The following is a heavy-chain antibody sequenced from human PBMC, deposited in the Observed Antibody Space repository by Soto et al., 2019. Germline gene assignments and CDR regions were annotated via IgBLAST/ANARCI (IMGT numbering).Heavy chain of an antibody. CDR3: AKEGDDYGDYVGNYYYYGMDV. Sequence: GVSKRVTRTASGRNFIRNARSWVSKKTGKGLEWVSAISGSGGSTYYADSVKGRFTISRDNSKNTLYLQMSSLRAEDTAVYYCAKEGDDYGDYVGNYYYYGMDVWGQGTTVTVSS. CDR1: GRNFIRNA. J-gene: IGHJ6*02. CDR2: ISGSGGST. D-gene: IGHD4-17*01. V-gene: IGHV3-23*01.